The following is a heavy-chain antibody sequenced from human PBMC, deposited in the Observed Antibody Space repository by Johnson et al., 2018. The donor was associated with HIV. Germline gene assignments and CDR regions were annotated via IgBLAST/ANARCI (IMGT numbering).Heavy chain of an antibody. CDR2: ISYDGSNK. CDR1: GFTFSSYG. D-gene: IGHD3-10*01. V-gene: IGHV3-30*19. Sequence: QVQLVESGGGVVQPGRSLRLSCAASGFTFSSYGMHWVRQAPGKGLEWVAVISYDGSNKYYADSVKGRFTISRDNSKNTLYLQMNSLRAEDTAVYYCARAPGFSRAFDIWGQGTMVTVSS. CDR3: ARAPGFSRAFDI. J-gene: IGHJ3*02.